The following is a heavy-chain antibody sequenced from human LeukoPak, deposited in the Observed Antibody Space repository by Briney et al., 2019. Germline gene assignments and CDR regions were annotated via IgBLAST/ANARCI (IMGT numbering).Heavy chain of an antibody. CDR1: GYTFTRYY. Sequence: ASVKVSCKASGYTFTRYYIHWVRQAPGQGLEWMGMINPSGGDTSYAQKFQGRVTMTRDTSTNTVYMDLSSLRSEDTAVYYCATGGGYDYVWGSYRYSLDYWGQGTLVTVSS. CDR2: INPSGGDT. D-gene: IGHD3-16*02. J-gene: IGHJ4*02. CDR3: ATGGGYDYVWGSYRYSLDY. V-gene: IGHV1-46*01.